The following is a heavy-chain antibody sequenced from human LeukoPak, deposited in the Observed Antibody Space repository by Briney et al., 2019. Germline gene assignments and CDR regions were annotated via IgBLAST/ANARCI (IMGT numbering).Heavy chain of an antibody. J-gene: IGHJ4*02. D-gene: IGHD3-22*01. V-gene: IGHV3-21*01. CDR3: ARDSESSGQY. CDR2: ISSSSSYI. CDR1: GFTFSRYS. Sequence: GGSLRLSCAASGFTFSRYSMNWVRQALGKGREWVSSISSSSSYIYYADSVKGRFTISRDNAKNSLYLQMNSPRAEDTAVYYCARDSESSGQYWGQGTLVTVSS.